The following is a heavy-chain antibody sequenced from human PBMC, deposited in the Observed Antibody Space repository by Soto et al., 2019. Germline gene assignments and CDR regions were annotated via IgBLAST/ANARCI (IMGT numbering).Heavy chain of an antibody. V-gene: IGHV3-23*01. Sequence: GGSLRLSCVASGFTFSTYAMTWVRQAPGKGLEWVSAISGSGGTTYYADSVKGRFTISRDNSKSTLFLQMNSLRAEDTAVYYCARVRQTNYRDTDYWGQGTLVTVSA. CDR3: ARVRQTNYRDTDY. J-gene: IGHJ4*02. CDR1: GFTFSTYA. D-gene: IGHD4-4*01. CDR2: ISGSGGTT.